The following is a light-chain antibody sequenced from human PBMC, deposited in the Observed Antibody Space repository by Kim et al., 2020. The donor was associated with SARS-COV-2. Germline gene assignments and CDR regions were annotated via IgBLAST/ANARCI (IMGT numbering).Light chain of an antibody. J-gene: IGLJ3*02. CDR1: SANIARNY. CDR3: AAWEDSLSGPV. V-gene: IGLV1-47*01. Sequence: QRVTVSCSGSSANIARNYVYTSQQLPGTAPTHPIYRKNQRPSGVPDRFSGSESGTSASLAISGLRSEDEADYYCAAWEDSLSGPVFGGGTQLTFL. CDR2: RKN.